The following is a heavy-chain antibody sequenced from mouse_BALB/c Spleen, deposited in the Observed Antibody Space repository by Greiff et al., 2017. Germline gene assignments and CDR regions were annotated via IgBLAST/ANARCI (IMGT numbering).Heavy chain of an antibody. J-gene: IGHJ2*01. Sequence: EVKLMESGGGLVQPGGSRKLSCAASGFTFSSFGMHWVRQAPEKGLEWVAYISSGSSTIYYADTVKGRFTISRDNPKNTLFLQMTSLRSEDTAMYYCARSGLVYYFDYWGQGTTLTVSS. CDR2: ISSGSSTI. CDR1: GFTFSSFG. D-gene: IGHD1-1*02. V-gene: IGHV5-17*02. CDR3: ARSGLVYYFDY.